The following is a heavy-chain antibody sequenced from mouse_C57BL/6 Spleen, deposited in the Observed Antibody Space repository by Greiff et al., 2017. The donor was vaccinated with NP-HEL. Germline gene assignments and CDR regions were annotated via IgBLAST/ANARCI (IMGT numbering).Heavy chain of an antibody. CDR2: IRSKSNNYAT. V-gene: IGHV10-1*01. D-gene: IGHD2-5*01. CDR1: GFSFNTYA. CDR3: VRPSYYSNYFDY. Sequence: EPGGGLVQPKGSLKLSCAASGFSFNTYAMNWVRQAPGKGLEWVARIRSKSNNYATYYADSVKDRFTISRDDSESMLYLQMNNLKTEDTAMYYCVRPSYYSNYFDYWGQGTTLTVSS. J-gene: IGHJ2*01.